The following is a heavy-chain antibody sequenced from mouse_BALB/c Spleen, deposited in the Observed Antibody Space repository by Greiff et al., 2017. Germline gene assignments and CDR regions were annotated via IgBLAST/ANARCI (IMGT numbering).Heavy chain of an antibody. J-gene: IGHJ2*01. Sequence: QVQLQQSGAELVRPGASVTLSCKASGYTFTDYEMHWVKQTPVHGLEWIGAIDPETGGTAYNQKFKGKATLTADKSSSTAYMELRSLTSEDSAVYYCTREGYYRYFDYWGQGTTLTVSS. V-gene: IGHV1-15*01. D-gene: IGHD2-12*01. CDR3: TREGYYRYFDY. CDR1: GYTFTDYE. CDR2: IDPETGGT.